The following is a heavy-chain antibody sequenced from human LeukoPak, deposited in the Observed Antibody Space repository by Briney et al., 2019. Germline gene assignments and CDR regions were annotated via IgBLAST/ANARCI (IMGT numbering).Heavy chain of an antibody. CDR1: GFTFSSYA. J-gene: IGHJ4*02. CDR3: AKDHDGDYEDY. CDR2: ISGSGGST. Sequence: GGSLRLSCAASGFTFSSYAMSWVRQAPRKGLEWVSAISGSGGSTYYADSVKGRFTISRDNSKNTLYLQMNNLRAEDTAVYYCAKDHDGDYEDYWGQGTLVTVSS. D-gene: IGHD4-17*01. V-gene: IGHV3-23*01.